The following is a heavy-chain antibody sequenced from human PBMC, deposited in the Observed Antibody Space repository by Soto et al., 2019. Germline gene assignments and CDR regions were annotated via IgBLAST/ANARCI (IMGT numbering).Heavy chain of an antibody. CDR1: GYTFTSYD. V-gene: IGHV1-8*01. J-gene: IGHJ5*02. D-gene: IGHD3-10*01. Sequence: QVQLVQSGAEVKKPGASVKVSCKASGYTFTSYDINWVRQATGQGLEWMGWMNPNSGNTGYAQKFQGRVTMTRNTSISTAYRELSSLRSEDTAVYYCARGTLWFGELSPNWFDPWGQGTLVTVSS. CDR2: MNPNSGNT. CDR3: ARGTLWFGELSPNWFDP.